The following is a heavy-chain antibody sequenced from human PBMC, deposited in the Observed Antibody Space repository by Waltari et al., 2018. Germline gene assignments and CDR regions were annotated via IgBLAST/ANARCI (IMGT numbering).Heavy chain of an antibody. J-gene: IGHJ4*02. Sequence: QVQLVESGGGVVQPGGSLRLSCAASGFTFSSYGMHWVRQAPGKGLEWVAFIRYDGSNKYYEESVKGRFTISRDNSKNTLYLQMNSLRAEDTAVYYCAKDPTDPFDYWGQGTLVTVSS. CDR3: AKDPTDPFDY. CDR2: IRYDGSNK. CDR1: GFTFSSYG. V-gene: IGHV3-30*02. D-gene: IGHD4-17*01.